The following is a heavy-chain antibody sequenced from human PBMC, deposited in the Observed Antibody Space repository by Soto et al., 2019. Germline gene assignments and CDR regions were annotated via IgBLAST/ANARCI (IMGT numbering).Heavy chain of an antibody. D-gene: IGHD4-17*01. V-gene: IGHV3-64*07. CDR2: ISSDGGTT. Sequence: DVQLVESGGGLVQPGGSLKLSCAVSGFTFSHYTMHWFRQAPGRRLEYVSAISSDGGTTYYADSVRGRFTISRDNSKNTLYLQMGSLRSEDTGLYPCARAEEVTIGFTIHYFFDFWGRGTLVTVSS. CDR3: ARAEEVTIGFTIHYFFDF. CDR1: GFTFSHYT. J-gene: IGHJ4*02.